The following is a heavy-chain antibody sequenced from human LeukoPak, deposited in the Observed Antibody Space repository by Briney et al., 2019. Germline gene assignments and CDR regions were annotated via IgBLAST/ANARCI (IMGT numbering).Heavy chain of an antibody. Sequence: ASVKVSCKASGYTFTGYYMHWVRRAPGQGLEWMGWINPNSGGTNYAQKFQGRVTMTRDTSISTAYMELSRLRSDDTAVYYCARSSVTSPPFDYWGQGTLVTVSS. D-gene: IGHD4-17*01. CDR2: INPNSGGT. V-gene: IGHV1-2*02. J-gene: IGHJ4*02. CDR1: GYTFTGYY. CDR3: ARSSVTSPPFDY.